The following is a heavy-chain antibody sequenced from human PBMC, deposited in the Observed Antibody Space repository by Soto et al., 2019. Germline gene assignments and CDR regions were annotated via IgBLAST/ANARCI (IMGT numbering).Heavy chain of an antibody. CDR1: GGSISSGGYY. CDR3: ARLGGYYQAFDN. J-gene: IGHJ4*02. D-gene: IGHD3-3*01. V-gene: IGHV4-61*08. CDR2: IYYTGTS. Sequence: TVSGGSISSGGYYWSWIRQPPGKGLEWVGYIYYTGTSKYNPSLKSRVTISVDSSKNQFSLKLDSVTAADTAVYYCARLGGYYQAFDNWGQGTLVTVSS.